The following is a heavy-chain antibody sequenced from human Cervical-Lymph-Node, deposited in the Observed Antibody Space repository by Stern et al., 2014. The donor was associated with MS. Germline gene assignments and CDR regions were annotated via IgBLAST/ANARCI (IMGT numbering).Heavy chain of an antibody. D-gene: IGHD2-15*01. V-gene: IGHV1-69*09. J-gene: IGHJ5*02. CDR3: ARGVVSNRAAATLHNLFDP. CDR1: GGTFSRSYA. CDR2: IIPILGLA. Sequence: VQLVESGAEVKKPGSSMNVSCKTSGGTFSRSYAITWLRPAPGQGLQWMGRIIPILGLANYAQKFQDRVTITADTSTSTTYMQLSSLRSEDTAVYYCARGVVSNRAAATLHNLFDPWGQGTLVTVSS.